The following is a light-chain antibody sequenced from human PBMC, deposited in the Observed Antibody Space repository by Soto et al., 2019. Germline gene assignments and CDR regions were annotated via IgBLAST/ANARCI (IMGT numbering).Light chain of an antibody. V-gene: IGKV1-9*01. CDR2: GAS. J-gene: IGKJ4*01. Sequence: DIPLTQSPSFLSASVGDRVTISCRASQGISDYLAWYQQKPGKAPKLLIYGASTLQSGVPSRFSGSASGTEFTLTISSLQPGDFATYFCQQFNAYPLTFGGGTKLEIK. CDR1: QGISDY. CDR3: QQFNAYPLT.